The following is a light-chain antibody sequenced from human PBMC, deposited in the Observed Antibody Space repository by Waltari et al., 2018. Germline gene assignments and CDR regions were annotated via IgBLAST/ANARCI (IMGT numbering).Light chain of an antibody. Sequence: QSVLTQPPSLSGAPGQRVTISCTGSSSNIGAGYDVHWYQQFPETAPKLLICGNNNRPSGVPDRFSGSKSGTSAYLAITGLQAEDEAEYYCQSYDDSLGGSVIFGGGTKLTVL. CDR2: GNN. V-gene: IGLV1-40*01. CDR1: SSNIGAGYD. J-gene: IGLJ2*01. CDR3: QSYDDSLGGSVI.